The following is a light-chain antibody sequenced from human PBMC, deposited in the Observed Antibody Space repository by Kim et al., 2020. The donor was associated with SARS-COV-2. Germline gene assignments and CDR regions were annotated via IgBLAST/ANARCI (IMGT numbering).Light chain of an antibody. V-gene: IGKV3-20*01. CDR1: QSITSAY. CDR3: QQYGSIPRT. CDR2: GAS. Sequence: IVLTQSPGTLSLTPGERATLSCRASQSITSAYLAWYQQKPGQAPGLLIYGASRRATGIPDRFSGSGSGTDLSLTISRLEPEDFAVYYCQQYGSIPRTFGQGTKVDIK. J-gene: IGKJ1*01.